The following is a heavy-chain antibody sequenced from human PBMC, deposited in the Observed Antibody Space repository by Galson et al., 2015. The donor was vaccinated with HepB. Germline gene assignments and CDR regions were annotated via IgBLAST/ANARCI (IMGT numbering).Heavy chain of an antibody. D-gene: IGHD2-21*02. V-gene: IGHV3-23*01. J-gene: IGHJ3*02. Sequence: LRLSCAASGFTFSSYAMSWVRQAPGKGLEWVSAISGSGGSTYYADSVKGRFTISRDNSKNTLYLQMNSLRAEDTAVYYCAKGGYCGGDCYFGAFDIWGQGTMVTVSS. CDR3: AKGGYCGGDCYFGAFDI. CDR1: GFTFSSYA. CDR2: ISGSGGST.